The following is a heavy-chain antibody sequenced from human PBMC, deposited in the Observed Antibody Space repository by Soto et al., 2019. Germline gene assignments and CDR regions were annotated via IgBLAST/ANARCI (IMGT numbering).Heavy chain of an antibody. V-gene: IGHV1-46*01. CDR1: GYTFTSYY. J-gene: IGHJ4*02. D-gene: IGHD3-3*01. CDR2: INPSGGST. Sequence: GASVKVSCKASGYTFTSYYMHWVRQAPGQGLEWMVIINPSGGSTSYAQKFQGRVTMTRDTSTSTVYIELSSLRSEDTAVYYCAREIYNENYDFWSGYLYYFDYWGQGTLVTVSS. CDR3: AREIYNENYDFWSGYLYYFDY.